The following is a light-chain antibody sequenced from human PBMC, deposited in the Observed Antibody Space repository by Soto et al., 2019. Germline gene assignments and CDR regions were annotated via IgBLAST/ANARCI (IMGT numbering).Light chain of an antibody. CDR2: ATS. CDR3: QQTDDFPLT. V-gene: IGKV1D-12*01. Sequence: DIQMTHTPSSVSASVVDTVTITCRASQGIYSRLAWYQQKPGKAPELLIYATSTLQNGVPSRFSGSGFGTDFTLSISSLQPEDSASYFCQQTDDFPLTFGGGTKVDIK. CDR1: QGIYSR. J-gene: IGKJ4*01.